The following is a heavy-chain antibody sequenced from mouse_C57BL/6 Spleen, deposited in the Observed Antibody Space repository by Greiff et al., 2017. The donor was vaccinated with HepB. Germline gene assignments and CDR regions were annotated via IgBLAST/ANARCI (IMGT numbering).Heavy chain of an antibody. CDR3: ARYSYGSKGFAY. J-gene: IGHJ3*01. V-gene: IGHV1-82*01. CDR2: IYPGDGDT. CDR1: GYAFSSSW. Sequence: QVQLQQPGPELVKPGASVKISCKASGYAFSSSWMNWVKQRPGKGLEWIGRIYPGDGDTNYNGKFKGKATLTADKSSSTAYMQLSSLTSEDSAVYFCARYSYGSKGFAYWGQGTLVTVSA. D-gene: IGHD1-1*01.